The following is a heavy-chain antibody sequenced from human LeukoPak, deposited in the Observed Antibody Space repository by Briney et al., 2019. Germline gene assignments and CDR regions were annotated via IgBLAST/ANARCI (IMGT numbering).Heavy chain of an antibody. D-gene: IGHD3-3*01. CDR2: IIPIFGTA. J-gene: IGHJ5*02. Sequence: ASVKVSCTASGGTFSSYAISWVRQAPGQGLEWMGGIIPIFGTANYAQKFQGRVTITADESTSTAYMELSSLRSEDTAVYYCARAVFPHGDFWSGTNWFDPWGQGTLVTVSS. V-gene: IGHV1-69*01. CDR1: GGTFSSYA. CDR3: ARAVFPHGDFWSGTNWFDP.